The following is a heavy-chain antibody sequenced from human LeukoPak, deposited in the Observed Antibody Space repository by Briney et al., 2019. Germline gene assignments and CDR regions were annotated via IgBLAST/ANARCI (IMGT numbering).Heavy chain of an antibody. CDR2: IYRDGPT. J-gene: IGHJ4*02. CDR3: AKGNQLVDY. D-gene: IGHD2-2*01. Sequence: GGSLRLSCAASGLTVGTDYVSWVRQAPGKGLEWVSVIYRDGPTYYTDSVKGRFTISRDNSDNTLYLQMNSLRAEDTAVYYCAKGNQLVDYWGQGTLVTISS. CDR1: GLTVGTDY. V-gene: IGHV3-53*05.